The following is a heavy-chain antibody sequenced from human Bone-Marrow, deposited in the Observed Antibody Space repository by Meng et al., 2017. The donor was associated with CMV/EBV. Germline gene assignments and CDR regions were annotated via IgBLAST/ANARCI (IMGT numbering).Heavy chain of an antibody. Sequence: AETLSLTCTVPGGPIISSSYYWGWIRQPTGKGLEWIGSIYYSGITNYNPSLKSRVTISVDMSRNQFSQELSSVTAAVTALYYCARAAGCGGDCTTAVYGLDVWGQGTTVTVSS. D-gene: IGHD2-21*01. V-gene: IGHV4-39*07. CDR2: IYYSGIT. J-gene: IGHJ6*02. CDR3: ARAAGCGGDCTTAVYGLDV. CDR1: GGPIISSSYY.